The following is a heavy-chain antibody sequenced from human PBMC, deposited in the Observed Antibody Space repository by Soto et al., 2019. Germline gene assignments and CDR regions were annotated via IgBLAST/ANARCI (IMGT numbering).Heavy chain of an antibody. CDR3: ARGDRYDYYYYGMDV. Sequence: ASVKVSCKASGYTFTSYGISWVRQAPGQGLEWMGWISAYNGNTNYAQKLQGKVTMTTDTSTSTAYMELRSLRSDDTAVYYCARGDRYDYYYYGMDVWGQGTTVTVS. D-gene: IGHD2-21*02. J-gene: IGHJ6*02. CDR2: ISAYNGNT. CDR1: GYTFTSYG. V-gene: IGHV1-18*04.